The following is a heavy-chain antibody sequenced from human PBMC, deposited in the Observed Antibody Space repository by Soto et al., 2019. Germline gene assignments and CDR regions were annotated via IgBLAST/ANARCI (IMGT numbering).Heavy chain of an antibody. J-gene: IGHJ4*02. CDR1: GGSFSDYY. Sequence: PSETLSLTCAVHGGSFSDYYWSWILQPPGKGLEWIGEINYSGRTNYNPSLKSRVTISVDTSKNQFPLTLSSMTAADTAVYYCGGTRHLFDYWGQGISVTVSS. CDR3: GGTRHLFDY. CDR2: INYSGRT. V-gene: IGHV4-34*01.